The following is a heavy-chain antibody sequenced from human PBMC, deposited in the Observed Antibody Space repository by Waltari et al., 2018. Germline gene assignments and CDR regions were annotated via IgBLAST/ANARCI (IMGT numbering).Heavy chain of an antibody. D-gene: IGHD3-3*01. CDR3: ARTTITVFGVVVGALDN. CDR2: TYYRSKWYS. Sequence: QVQLQQSGPGLVKPSQTLSLTCAISGDSVSSNSAAWDWIRQSPSRGLEWLGRTYYRSKWYSHYAESVKSRMTINADTSKNEFSLQLTSVSPEDTGLYSCARTTITVFGVVVGALDNWGPGTLVTVSS. J-gene: IGHJ4*02. V-gene: IGHV6-1*01. CDR1: GDSVSSNSAA.